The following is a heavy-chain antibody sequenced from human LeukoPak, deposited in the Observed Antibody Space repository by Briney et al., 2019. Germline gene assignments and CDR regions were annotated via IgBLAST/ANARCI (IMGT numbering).Heavy chain of an antibody. CDR1: GFTFSDYY. CDR2: ITSGSDYT. CDR3: ARGGGYYDSSGYLDYFDY. V-gene: IGHV3-11*06. D-gene: IGHD3-22*01. J-gene: IGHJ4*02. Sequence: GGSLRLSCAASGFTFSDYYMSWIRQAPGKGLEWVSYITSGSDYTDYADSVKGRFTISRDNAKNSLYLQMNSLRAEDTAVYYCARGGGYYDSSGYLDYFDYWGQGTLVTVSS.